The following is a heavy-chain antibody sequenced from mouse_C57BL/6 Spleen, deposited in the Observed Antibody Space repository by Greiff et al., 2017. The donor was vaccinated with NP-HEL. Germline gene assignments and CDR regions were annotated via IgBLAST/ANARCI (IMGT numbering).Heavy chain of an antibody. V-gene: IGHV1-53*01. CDR1: GYTFTSYW. J-gene: IGHJ3*01. Sequence: VQLQQPGTELVKPGASVKLSCKASGYTFTSYWMHWVKQRPGQGLEWIGNINPSNGGTNYNEKFKSKATLTVDKSSSTAYMQLSSLTSEDSAVYDCARGATVERAWFAYWGQGTLVTVSA. CDR3: ARGATVERAWFAY. D-gene: IGHD1-1*01. CDR2: INPSNGGT.